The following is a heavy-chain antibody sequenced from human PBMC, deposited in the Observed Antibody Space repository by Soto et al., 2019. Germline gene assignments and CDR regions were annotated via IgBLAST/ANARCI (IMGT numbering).Heavy chain of an antibody. V-gene: IGHV7-4-1*01. J-gene: IGHJ5*02. Sequence: ALVKVSCKASGYTFTIYAMNWVRQTPGQGLEWMGWVNTNTGNPTYAQGFTGRFVFSLDTSVSTAYLQIYSLKAEDTAVYYCARQGAGGTRPWFDPWGQGTLVTVS. CDR1: GYTFTIYA. CDR2: VNTNTGNP. CDR3: ARQGAGGTRPWFDP. D-gene: IGHD6-13*01.